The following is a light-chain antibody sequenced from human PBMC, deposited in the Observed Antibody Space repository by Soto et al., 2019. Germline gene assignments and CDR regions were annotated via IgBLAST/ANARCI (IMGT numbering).Light chain of an antibody. CDR1: QSISSSS. CDR3: QQHGNSPFT. Sequence: EVVLTQSPGTLSLSPGERATLPCRASQSISSSSLAWYQQRPGQAPRLLIYGASNSAPGIPDRFSGSGSGTDFTLTISRLEPEDFAVYYCQQHGNSPFTFGPGTKVDIK. J-gene: IGKJ3*01. V-gene: IGKV3-20*01. CDR2: GAS.